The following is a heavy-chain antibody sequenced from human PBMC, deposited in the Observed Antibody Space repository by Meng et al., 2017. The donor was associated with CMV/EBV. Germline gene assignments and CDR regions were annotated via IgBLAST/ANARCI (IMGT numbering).Heavy chain of an antibody. D-gene: IGHD2-2*01. J-gene: IGHJ6*02. Sequence: GESLKISCAASGFTFSSYEMNWVRQAPGKGLEWVSYISSSGSTIYYADSVKGRFTISRDNAKNSLYLQMNSLRAEDTAVYYCARDSVVVPAAPDYYGMDVWGQGTTVTVSS. CDR2: ISSSGSTI. V-gene: IGHV3-48*03. CDR1: GFTFSSYE. CDR3: ARDSVVVPAAPDYYGMDV.